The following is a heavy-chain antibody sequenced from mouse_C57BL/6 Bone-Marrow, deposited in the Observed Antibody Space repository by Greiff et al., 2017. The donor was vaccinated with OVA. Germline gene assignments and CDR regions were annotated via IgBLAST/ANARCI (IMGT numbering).Heavy chain of an antibody. CDR1: GFTFSDYY. D-gene: IGHD1-1*01. J-gene: IGHJ1*03. CDR3: ARGGIYYYGSSYVGYFDV. V-gene: IGHV5-16*01. Sequence: EVKLVESEGGLVQPGRSMKLSCTASGFTFSDYYMAWVRQVPEKGLEWVANINYDGSSTYYLDSLKSRFIISRDNAKNILYLQMSSLKSEDTATYYCARGGIYYYGSSYVGYFDVWGTGTTVTVSS. CDR2: INYDGSST.